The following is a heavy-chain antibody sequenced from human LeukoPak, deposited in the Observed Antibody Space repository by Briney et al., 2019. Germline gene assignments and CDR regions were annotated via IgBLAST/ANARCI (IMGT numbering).Heavy chain of an antibody. CDR3: AGVLCVVKGVRFDY. J-gene: IGHJ4*02. CDR1: GYSFNSAYS. V-gene: IGHV4-38-2*02. CDR2: LYSSGST. D-gene: IGHD3-10*01. Sequence: SETLSLTCTVSGYSFNSAYSWGWIRQSPGKGLEWIGSLYSSGSTYYNSALSGRVTISLDSSENQFSLSLTSVTAADTAVYFCAGVLCVVKGVRFDYWGQGILATVSS.